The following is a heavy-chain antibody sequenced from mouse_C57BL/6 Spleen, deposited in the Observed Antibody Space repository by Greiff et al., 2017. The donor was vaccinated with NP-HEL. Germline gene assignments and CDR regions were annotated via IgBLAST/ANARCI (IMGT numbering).Heavy chain of an antibody. D-gene: IGHD1-2*01. CDR2: IYPGDGDT. Sequence: QVQLQQPGTELVKPGASVKLSCKASGYTFTSYWMHWVKQRPGQGLEWIGRIYPGDGDTNYNGKFKGKATLTADKSSSTAYMQLSSLTSEDSAVYFCARRTTAWYFDVWGTGTTVTVSS. V-gene: IGHV1-53*01. CDR3: ARRTTAWYFDV. J-gene: IGHJ1*03. CDR1: GYTFTSYW.